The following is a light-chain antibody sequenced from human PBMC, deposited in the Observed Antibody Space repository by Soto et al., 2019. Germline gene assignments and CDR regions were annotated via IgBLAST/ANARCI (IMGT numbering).Light chain of an antibody. CDR2: DAS. J-gene: IGKJ1*01. CDR3: LQRSGWPWT. CDR1: QSVSSY. V-gene: IGKV3-11*01. Sequence: EIVLTQSPATLSLSPGERATLSCRASQSVSSYLAWYQQKPGQAPRLLIYDASNRATDIPARFSGSGSGTDFTLTISSLEPEDFAVYYCLQRSGWPWTFGQGTRVAIK.